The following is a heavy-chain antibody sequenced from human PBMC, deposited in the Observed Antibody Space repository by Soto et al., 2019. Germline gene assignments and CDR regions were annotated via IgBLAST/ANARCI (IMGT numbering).Heavy chain of an antibody. Sequence: QLQLQESGPGLVKPSETLSLTCTVSGGSISSSSYYWGWIRQPPGKGLEWIGSIYYSGSTYYNPSLKSRVTISVDTSKNQFSLKLSSVTAADTAVYYCARSPSGWYGHLFFDYWGQGTLVTVSS. CDR2: IYYSGST. CDR1: GGSISSSSYY. D-gene: IGHD6-13*01. J-gene: IGHJ4*02. CDR3: ARSPSGWYGHLFFDY. V-gene: IGHV4-39*01.